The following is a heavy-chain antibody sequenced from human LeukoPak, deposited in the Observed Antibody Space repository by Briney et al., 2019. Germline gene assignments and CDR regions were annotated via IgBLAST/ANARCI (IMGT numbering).Heavy chain of an antibody. CDR2: IKEDGSEK. CDR3: YCDGGSCPY. CDR1: GFTFSRYW. V-gene: IGHV3-7*01. D-gene: IGHD2-15*01. J-gene: IGHJ4*02. Sequence: GGSLRLSCAASGFTFSRYWMHWVRQAPGKGLEWVANIKEDGSEKYYVDAVKGRFTISRDNAKNSLYLQMNSLRAEDTAVYYCYCDGGSCPYWGQGTLVTVSS.